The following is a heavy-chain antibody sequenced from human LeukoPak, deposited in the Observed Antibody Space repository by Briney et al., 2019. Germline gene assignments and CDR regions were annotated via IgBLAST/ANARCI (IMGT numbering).Heavy chain of an antibody. D-gene: IGHD3-10*01. Sequence: GGSLRLSCAASGFTFSSYSMNWVRQAPGKGLEWVSYISSSSSTIYYADSVKGRFTISRDNAKNSLYLQMNSLRAEDTAVYYCAPSGSGSYFDNWFDPWGQGTLVTVSS. CDR1: GFTFSSYS. CDR3: APSGSGSYFDNWFDP. J-gene: IGHJ5*02. V-gene: IGHV3-48*01. CDR2: ISSSSSTI.